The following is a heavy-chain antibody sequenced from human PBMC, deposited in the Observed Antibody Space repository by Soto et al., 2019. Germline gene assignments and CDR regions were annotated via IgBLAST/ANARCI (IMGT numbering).Heavy chain of an antibody. CDR1: GFTFSSYG. CDR3: AREGCSGGSCYRILPGDYYYYYMDV. V-gene: IGHV3-33*01. Sequence: QVQLVESGGGVVQPGRSLRLSCAASGFTFSSYGMHWVRQAPGKGLEWVAVIWYDGSNKYYAASVRGRFTISRDNSKNTLYLQMNSLRAEDTAVYSCAREGCSGGSCYRILPGDYYYYYMDVWGKGTTVTVSS. CDR2: IWYDGSNK. J-gene: IGHJ6*03. D-gene: IGHD2-15*01.